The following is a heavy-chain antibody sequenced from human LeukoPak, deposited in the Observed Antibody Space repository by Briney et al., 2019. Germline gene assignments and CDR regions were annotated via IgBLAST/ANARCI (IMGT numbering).Heavy chain of an antibody. D-gene: IGHD3-10*01. J-gene: IGHJ4*02. V-gene: IGHV4-34*01. CDR3: ARGESEWFGELSGYCFDY. Sequence: SETLSLTCAVYGGSFSSHYWSWIRQPPGKGLEWIGEFDHSGNTNYNPSLKSRVSMSADASKNQFSLRLSSVTAADTAVYYCARGESEWFGELSGYCFDYWGQGTLVTVSS. CDR2: FDHSGNT. CDR1: GGSFSSHY.